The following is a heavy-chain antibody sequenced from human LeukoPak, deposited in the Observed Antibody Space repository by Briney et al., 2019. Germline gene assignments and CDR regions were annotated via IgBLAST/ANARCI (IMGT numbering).Heavy chain of an antibody. CDR2: IRYDGSNK. J-gene: IGHJ4*02. CDR3: AKDRGYSTYYFDY. D-gene: IGHD6-13*01. CDR1: GFTFSSYG. Sequence: GGSLRLSCAASGFTFSSYGMHWVRQAPGKGLEWVAFIRYDGSNKYYADSVKGRFTISRDNSKNTLYLQMNSLRAEDTAVYYCAKDRGYSTYYFDYWGQGTLVTVSS. V-gene: IGHV3-30*02.